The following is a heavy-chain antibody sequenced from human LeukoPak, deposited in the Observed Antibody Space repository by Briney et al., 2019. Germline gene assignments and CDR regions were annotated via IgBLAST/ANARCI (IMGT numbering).Heavy chain of an antibody. CDR1: GGSISSGDYY. D-gene: IGHD3-3*01. CDR2: IYYTGRT. Sequence: KASETLSLTCTVSGGSISSGDYYWSWIRQPPGKGLEWLGFIYYTGRTNYNPSLKSRVTLSVDTSKNQFSLKLMSLTAADTAVYYCARGSLYDFSRASYRGWFDPWGQGTLVTVSS. V-gene: IGHV4-61*08. CDR3: ARGSLYDFSRASYRGWFDP. J-gene: IGHJ5*02.